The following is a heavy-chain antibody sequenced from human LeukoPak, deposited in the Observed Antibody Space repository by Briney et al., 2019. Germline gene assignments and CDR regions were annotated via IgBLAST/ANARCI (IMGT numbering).Heavy chain of an antibody. D-gene: IGHD2/OR15-2a*01. Sequence: GGSLRLSCAASGFTVSSNYMSWVRQAPGKGLEWVGFIRSKAYGGTTEYAASVKGRFTISRDDSKSIAYLQMNSLKTEDTAVYYCTRFLGDYYYYGMDVWGQGTTVTVSS. J-gene: IGHJ6*02. V-gene: IGHV3-49*04. CDR1: GFTVSSNY. CDR2: IRSKAYGGTT. CDR3: TRFLGDYYYYGMDV.